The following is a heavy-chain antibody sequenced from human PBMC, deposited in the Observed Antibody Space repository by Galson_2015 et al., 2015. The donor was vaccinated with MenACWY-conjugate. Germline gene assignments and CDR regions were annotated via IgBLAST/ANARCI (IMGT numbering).Heavy chain of an antibody. V-gene: IGHV5-51*01. CDR1: GYSFTNYW. D-gene: IGHD6-19*01. CDR3: ARQPWGSSGLFAPSYSFDY. J-gene: IGHJ4*02. Sequence: QSGAEVKKPGESLKIPCQGSGYSFTNYWIGWVRQMPGKGLEWMGVIFPGDSDTIYSPSFQGQVTISADNSISTAYLQWSSLKASDTAMYYCARQPWGSSGLFAPSYSFDYWGQGTLVTVSS. CDR2: IFPGDSDT.